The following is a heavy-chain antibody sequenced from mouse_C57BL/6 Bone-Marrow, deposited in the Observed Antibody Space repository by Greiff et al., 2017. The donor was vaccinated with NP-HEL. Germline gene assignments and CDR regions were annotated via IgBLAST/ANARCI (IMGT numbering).Heavy chain of an antibody. CDR2: INPNNGGT. CDR1: GYTFTDYY. Sequence: EVQLQQSGPELVKPGASVKISCKASGYTFTDYYMNWVKQSHGKSLEWIGDINPNNGGTSYNQKFKGKATLTVDKSSSTAYMELRSLTSEDSAVYYCAGPSYWYFDVWGTGTTVTVSS. CDR3: AGPSYWYFDV. J-gene: IGHJ1*03. V-gene: IGHV1-26*01.